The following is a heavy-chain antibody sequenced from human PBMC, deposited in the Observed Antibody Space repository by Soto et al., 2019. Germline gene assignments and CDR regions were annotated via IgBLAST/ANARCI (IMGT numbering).Heavy chain of an antibody. CDR3: ARDFGGRRTFDS. D-gene: IGHD1-26*01. CDR2: LTGSGASK. J-gene: IGHJ4*02. Sequence: GGSLRLSCAASGFTFGSYAMTWVRQAPGKGLEWVSALTGSGASKYYADSVDGRSIISRDNSNNTPYLQMYSLRVDDTAVYYCARDFGGRRTFDSWGQGTLVTVYS. V-gene: IGHV3-23*01. CDR1: GFTFGSYA.